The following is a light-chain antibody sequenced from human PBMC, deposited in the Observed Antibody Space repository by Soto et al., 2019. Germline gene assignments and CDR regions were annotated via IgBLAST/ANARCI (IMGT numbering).Light chain of an antibody. Sequence: SALTQLPSGSAALGQKVTISCSESSSNIGSNYVSWYQQLPGAATKLLIYENYERPSGIPDRFSGSKSGTSATLDIPGLQTGDEADYYGGAWDNSLTGGVFGGGTTVTV. J-gene: IGLJ2*01. CDR3: GAWDNSLTGGV. CDR1: SSNIGSNY. CDR2: ENY. V-gene: IGLV1-51*02.